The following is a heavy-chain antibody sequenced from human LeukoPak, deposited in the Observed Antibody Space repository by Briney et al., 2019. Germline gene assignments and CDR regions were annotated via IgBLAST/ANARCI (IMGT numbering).Heavy chain of an antibody. D-gene: IGHD3-3*01. J-gene: IGHJ6*03. CDR2: IYYSGST. CDR1: GGSISSSSYY. CDR3: ARQSTYYDFWSGLDYYYYMDV. V-gene: IGHV4-39*01. Sequence: SETLSLTCTVSGGSISSSSYYWGWIRQPPGKGLEWIGSIYYSGSTYYNPSLKSRVTISVDTSKNQFSLKLSSVTAADTAVYYCARQSTYYDFWSGLDYYYYMDVWGKGTTVTVSS.